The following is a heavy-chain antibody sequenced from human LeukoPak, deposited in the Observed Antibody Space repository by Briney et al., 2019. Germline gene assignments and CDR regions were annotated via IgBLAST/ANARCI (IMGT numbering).Heavy chain of an antibody. D-gene: IGHD3-22*01. J-gene: IGHJ4*02. CDR2: IYSGGST. CDR3: AREDYDRGTIDY. CDR1: GFTVSSNY. Sequence: GGSLRLSCAASGFTVSSNYMSWVRQAPGKGLEWVSVIYSGGSTYYADSVKGRFTISRDNSKNTLYLQMNSLRAEDTAVYYCAREDYDRGTIDYWGQGTLVTVSS. V-gene: IGHV3-66*01.